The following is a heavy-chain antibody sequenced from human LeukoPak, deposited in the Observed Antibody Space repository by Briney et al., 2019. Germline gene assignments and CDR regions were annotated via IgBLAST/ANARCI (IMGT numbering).Heavy chain of an antibody. CDR1: GGSFSGYY. Sequence: PSETLSLTCAVYGGSFSGYYWSWIRQPPGKGLKWIGEINHSGSTNYNPSLKSRVTISVDTSKNQFSLKLSSVTAADTGVYYCARGVFPGNSRKNWFDPWGQGILVTVSS. D-gene: IGHD1-14*01. CDR2: INHSGST. V-gene: IGHV4-34*01. J-gene: IGHJ5*02. CDR3: ARGVFPGNSRKNWFDP.